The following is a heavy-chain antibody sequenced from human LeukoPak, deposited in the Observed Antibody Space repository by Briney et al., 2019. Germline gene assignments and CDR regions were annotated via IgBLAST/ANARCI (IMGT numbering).Heavy chain of an antibody. CDR3: AREILQYYYGMDV. V-gene: IGHV3-74*01. D-gene: IGHD4-11*01. Sequence: GGSLRLSCAASGFTFSSYWMHWVRQAPGKGLVWVSRINSDGSSTSCADSVKGRFTISRDNAKNTLYLQMNSLRAEDTAVYYCAREILQYYYGMDVWGQGTTVTVSS. CDR1: GFTFSSYW. CDR2: INSDGSST. J-gene: IGHJ6*02.